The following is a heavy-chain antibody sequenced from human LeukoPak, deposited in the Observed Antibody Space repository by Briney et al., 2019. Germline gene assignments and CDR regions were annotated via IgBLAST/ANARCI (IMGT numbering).Heavy chain of an antibody. CDR2: AYYRSKWYN. V-gene: IGHV6-1*01. Sequence: PSQTLSLTCAIPGDSVSSNTAAWHWIRQSPSRCLELLGRAYYRSKWYNEYAVSVKCRITINPGTSTNQFSLHLNSVTPEDTAVYYCARDIRFGELLGYWGQGTLVTVSS. D-gene: IGHD3-10*01. CDR3: ARDIRFGELLGY. J-gene: IGHJ4*02. CDR1: GDSVSSNTAA.